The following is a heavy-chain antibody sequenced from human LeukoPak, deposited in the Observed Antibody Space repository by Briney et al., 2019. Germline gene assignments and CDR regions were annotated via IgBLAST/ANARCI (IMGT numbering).Heavy chain of an antibody. CDR2: ISWNSGSI. D-gene: IGHD2-2*01. J-gene: IGHJ6*02. Sequence: GGSLRLSCAASGFTFDDYAMHWVRQAPGKGLEWVSGISWNSGSIGYADSVKGRFTISRDNAKNSLYLQMNSLRAEDTALYYCAKALGGCKYQLHATIMDVWGQGTTVTVSS. V-gene: IGHV3-9*01. CDR3: AKALGGCKYQLHATIMDV. CDR1: GFTFDDYA.